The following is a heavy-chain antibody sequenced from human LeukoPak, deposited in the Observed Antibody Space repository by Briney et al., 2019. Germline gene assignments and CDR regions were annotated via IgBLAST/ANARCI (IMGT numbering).Heavy chain of an antibody. CDR3: ARDREPGVGKNWFDP. D-gene: IGHD3-3*01. J-gene: IGHJ5*02. CDR1: GGSISSGGYY. Sequence: PSQTLSLTCTVSGGSISSGGYYWSWIRQPPGKGLEWIGYIYHSGSTYYNPSLKSRVTISVDRSKNQFSLKLSSVTAADTAVYYCARDREPGVGKNWFDPWGQGTLVTVSS. CDR2: IYHSGST. V-gene: IGHV4-30-2*01.